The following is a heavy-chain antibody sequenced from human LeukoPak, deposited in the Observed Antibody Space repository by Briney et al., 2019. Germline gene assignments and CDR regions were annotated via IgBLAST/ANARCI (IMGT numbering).Heavy chain of an antibody. J-gene: IGHJ4*02. CDR3: ARGGRYYDILTGYYSTDY. V-gene: IGHV3-30*03. Sequence: GGSLRLSCAASGFTFSSYGMHWVRQAPGKGLEWVAVISYDGSNKYYADSVKGRFTMSRDNSKNTLYLQMNSLRAEDTAVYYCARGGRYYDILTGYYSTDYWGQGTLVTVSS. CDR2: ISYDGSNK. D-gene: IGHD3-9*01. CDR1: GFTFSSYG.